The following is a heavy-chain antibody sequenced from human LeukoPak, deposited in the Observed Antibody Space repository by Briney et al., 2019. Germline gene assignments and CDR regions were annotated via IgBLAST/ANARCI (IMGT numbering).Heavy chain of an antibody. D-gene: IGHD3-3*01. CDR3: ARDSLYYDFWSGSTNWFDP. V-gene: IGHV1-2*02. Sequence: ASAKVSCKASGYTFTGYYMHWVRQAPGQGLEWMGWINPNSGGTNYAQKFQGRVTMTRDTSISTAYMELSRLRSDDTAVYYCARDSLYYDFWSGSTNWFDPWGQGTLVTVSS. CDR1: GYTFTGYY. J-gene: IGHJ5*02. CDR2: INPNSGGT.